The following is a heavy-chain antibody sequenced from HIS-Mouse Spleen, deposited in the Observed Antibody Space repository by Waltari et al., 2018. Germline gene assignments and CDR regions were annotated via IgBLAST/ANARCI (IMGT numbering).Heavy chain of an antibody. CDR1: GYTFTGYY. J-gene: IGHJ4*02. CDR2: INPNRGGT. Sequence: QVQLVQSGAEVKKPGASVKVSCKASGYTFTGYYMHWVRQAPGQGLEWRGWINPNRGGTNYAQKFQGRVTMTRDTSISTAYMELSRLRSDDTAVYYCARRESITMIVVVSPFDYWGQGTLVTVSS. V-gene: IGHV1-2*02. D-gene: IGHD3-22*01. CDR3: ARRESITMIVVVSPFDY.